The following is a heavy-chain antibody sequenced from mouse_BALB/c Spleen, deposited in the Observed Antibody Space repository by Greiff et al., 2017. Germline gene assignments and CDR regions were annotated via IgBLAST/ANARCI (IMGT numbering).Heavy chain of an antibody. D-gene: IGHD1-1*01. V-gene: IGHV1-9*01. CDR2: ILPGSGST. CDR1: GYTFSSYW. J-gene: IGHJ2*01. CDR3: ARGGHYGSSPDY. Sequence: QVQLQQSGAELMKPGASVKISCKATGYTFSSYWIEWVKQRPGHGLEWIGEILPGSGSTNYNEKFKGKATFTADTASNTAYMQLSSLTSEDSAVYYCARGGHYGSSPDYWGQGTTLTVSS.